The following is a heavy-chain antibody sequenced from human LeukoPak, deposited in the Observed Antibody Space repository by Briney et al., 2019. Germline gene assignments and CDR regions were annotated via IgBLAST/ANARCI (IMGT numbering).Heavy chain of an antibody. Sequence: ASVKVSCKASGYTFTSYYMHWVRQAPGQGLEWMGIINPSGGSTSYAQKFQGRVTMTRDTSTSTVYMELSSLRSGDTAVYYCARAKYYYDSSGLGPGTYFDYWGQGTLVTVSS. D-gene: IGHD3-22*01. CDR3: ARAKYYYDSSGLGPGTYFDY. V-gene: IGHV1-46*01. CDR1: GYTFTSYY. CDR2: INPSGGST. J-gene: IGHJ4*02.